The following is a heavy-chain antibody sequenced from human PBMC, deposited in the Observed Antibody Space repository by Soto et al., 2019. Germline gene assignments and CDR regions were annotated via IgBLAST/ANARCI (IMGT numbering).Heavy chain of an antibody. CDR2: IWYDGSNK. V-gene: IGHV3-33*01. Sequence: QVQLVESGGGVVQPGRSLRLSCAASGFTFSSYGMHWVRQAPGKGLEWVAVIWYDGSNKYYADSVKGRFTISRDNSKNTLYLQMNSLRAEDTAVYYCAREYRRTNYYYYYGMDVWGQGTTVTVSS. D-gene: IGHD2-2*01. J-gene: IGHJ6*02. CDR3: AREYRRTNYYYYYGMDV. CDR1: GFTFSSYG.